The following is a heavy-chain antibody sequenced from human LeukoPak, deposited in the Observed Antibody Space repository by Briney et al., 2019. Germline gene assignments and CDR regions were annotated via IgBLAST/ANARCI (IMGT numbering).Heavy chain of an antibody. Sequence: PGASVKVSCKASGGTFSSYAISWVRQAPGQGLEWMGGIIPIFGTANYAQKFQGRVTITADKSTSTAYMELSSLRSEDTAVYYCARDSTDYGDCWGLGMDVWGKGTTVTVSS. D-gene: IGHD4-17*01. CDR3: ARDSTDYGDCWGLGMDV. J-gene: IGHJ6*04. V-gene: IGHV1-69*06. CDR1: GGTFSSYA. CDR2: IIPIFGTA.